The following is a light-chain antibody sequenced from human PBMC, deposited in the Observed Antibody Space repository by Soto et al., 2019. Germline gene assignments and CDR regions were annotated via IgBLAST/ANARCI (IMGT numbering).Light chain of an antibody. V-gene: IGLV1-47*01. Sequence: QSVLTQPPSASGTPGQRVTISCSGSSSSIGTNYVYWYQQLPGTAPKLLIYKNNQRPSGVPDRFSGSKSGTSASLAISGLRSEDEAGYYCAAWDDSLSGPVFGGGTKLTVL. CDR1: SSSIGTNY. J-gene: IGLJ2*01. CDR2: KNN. CDR3: AAWDDSLSGPV.